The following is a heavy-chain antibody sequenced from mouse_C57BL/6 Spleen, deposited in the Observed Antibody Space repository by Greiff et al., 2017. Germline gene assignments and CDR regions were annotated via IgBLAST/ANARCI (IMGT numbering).Heavy chain of an antibody. CDR1: GYTFTDYY. CDR2: INPNNGGT. CDR3: ARRNGNYAMDD. V-gene: IGHV1-26*01. J-gene: IGHJ4*01. Sequence: VQLQQSGPELVKPGASVKISCKASGYTFTDYYMNWVKQSHGKSLEWIGDINPNNGGTSYNQKFKGKATLTVDKSSSTAYMELRSLTSEDSAVYYCARRNGNYAMDDWGQGTSVTVSS.